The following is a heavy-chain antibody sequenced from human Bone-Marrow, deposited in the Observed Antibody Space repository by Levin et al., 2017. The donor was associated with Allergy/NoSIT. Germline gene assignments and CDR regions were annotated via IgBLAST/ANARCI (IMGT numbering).Heavy chain of an antibody. Sequence: ASVKVSCKASGYTFDDYAITWVRQVAGQGLEWMGSIIGYNGDTSYAQKFQGRVTLTSDTPTRTASMQLRSLRSDDTAVYYCARGQGIVAVSPAMTPYSMDVWGQGTAVTVSS. D-gene: IGHD2-2*01. CDR3: ARGQGIVAVSPAMTPYSMDV. V-gene: IGHV1-18*01. CDR1: GYTFDDYA. J-gene: IGHJ6*02. CDR2: IIGYNGDT.